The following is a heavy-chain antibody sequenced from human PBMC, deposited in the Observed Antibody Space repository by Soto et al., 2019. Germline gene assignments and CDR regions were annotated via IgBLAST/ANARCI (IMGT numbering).Heavy chain of an antibody. CDR1: GGSISSGGYY. V-gene: IGHV4-31*03. J-gene: IGHJ5*02. CDR2: IYYSGST. CDR3: AGGIAAAGKGFDP. D-gene: IGHD6-13*01. Sequence: QVQLQESGPGLVKPSQTLSLTCTVSGGSISSGGYYWSWIRQHPGKGLEWIGYIYYSGSTYYNPSLKSRVTRSVDTSKNQFSLKLSSVTAADTAVYYCAGGIAAAGKGFDPWGQGTLVTVSS.